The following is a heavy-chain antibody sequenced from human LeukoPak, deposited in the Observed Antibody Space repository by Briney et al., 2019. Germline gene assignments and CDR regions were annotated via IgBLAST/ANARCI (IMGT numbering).Heavy chain of an antibody. Sequence: GGSLRLSCAASGVTFSSYYMSWVRQAPGKGLEWVSSISTSSSYINYADSVKGPFTISRDNAKNSVYLQMTSLRAEDTAVYYRARDKDRASAGRCYLPDDWGEGALGTVSS. CDR1: GVTFSSYY. CDR2: ISTSSSYI. CDR3: ARDKDRASAGRCYLPDD. D-gene: IGHD2-15*01. J-gene: IGHJ4*02. V-gene: IGHV3-21*01.